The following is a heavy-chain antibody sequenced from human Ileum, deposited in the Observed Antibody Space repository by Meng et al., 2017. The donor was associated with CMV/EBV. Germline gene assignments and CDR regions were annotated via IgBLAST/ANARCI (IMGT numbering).Heavy chain of an antibody. CDR2: ISFDGSEK. D-gene: IGHD2-8*01. CDR1: GFTFSSCA. J-gene: IGHJ4*02. V-gene: IGHV3-30*04. CDR3: TKDPYCTNGACYSDY. Sequence: GGSLRLSCAASGFTFSSCAMNWVRQAPGKGLEWVAVISFDGSEKYYTDSVKGRFTISRDNSRNLLYLQMNSLRIEDTAVYYCTKDPYCTNGACYSDYWGQGVLVTVSS.